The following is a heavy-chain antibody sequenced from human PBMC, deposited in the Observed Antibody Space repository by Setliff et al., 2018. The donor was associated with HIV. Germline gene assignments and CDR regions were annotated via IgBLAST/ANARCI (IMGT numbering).Heavy chain of an antibody. CDR2: MNPNSGNT. J-gene: IGHJ5*02. CDR3: ARTWGAGVTGYWFEP. Sequence: ASVKVSCKTSGYTFTSHDIDWVRQAPGQGLEWMGWMNPNSGNTGFAQKFQGRVTMTRNTSISTAYMELRSLRSEDTAVYFCARTWGAGVTGYWFEPWGQGTRVTVSS. D-gene: IGHD3-9*01. V-gene: IGHV1-8*02. CDR1: GYTFTSHD.